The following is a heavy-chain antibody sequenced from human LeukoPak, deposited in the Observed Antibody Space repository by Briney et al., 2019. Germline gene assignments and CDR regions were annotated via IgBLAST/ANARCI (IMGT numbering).Heavy chain of an antibody. CDR3: ARVGVPFGMVRGTGWFDP. CDR1: GFTFSSYS. D-gene: IGHD3-10*01. Sequence: GGSLRLSCAASGFTFSSYSMNWVRQAPGKGLEWVSSISSSSSYIYYADSVKGRFTISRDNAKNSLYLQMNSLRAEDTAVYYCARVGVPFGMVRGTGWFDPWGQGTLVTVSS. V-gene: IGHV3-21*01. CDR2: ISSSSSYI. J-gene: IGHJ5*02.